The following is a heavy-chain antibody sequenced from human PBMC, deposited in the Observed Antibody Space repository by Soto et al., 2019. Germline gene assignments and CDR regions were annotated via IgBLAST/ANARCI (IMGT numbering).Heavy chain of an antibody. CDR1: GYSFTSYW. CDR2: IYPGDSDT. J-gene: IGHJ6*02. Sequence: LKISWKGSGYSFTSYWIGWVRQMPGKGLEWVGIIYPGDSDTRYSPSFQGPVTISADKSSSTAYLQRRRLKATAKAMYYCARGAAEAGTSYYYGMDVWGQGTTVTVSS. D-gene: IGHD6-13*01. CDR3: ARGAAEAGTSYYYGMDV. V-gene: IGHV5-51*01.